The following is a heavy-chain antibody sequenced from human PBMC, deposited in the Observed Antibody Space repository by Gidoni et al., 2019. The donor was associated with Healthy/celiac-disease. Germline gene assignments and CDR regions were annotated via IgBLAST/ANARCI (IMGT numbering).Heavy chain of an antibody. Sequence: QVQLVESGGGVVQPGRSLRLSCAASGFTFSSYGMHWVRQAPGKGLEWVAVISYDGSNKYYADSVKGRFTISRDNSKNTLYLQMNSLRAEDTAVYYCAKGGTGYYHYGMDVWGQGTTVTVSS. D-gene: IGHD5-12*01. V-gene: IGHV3-30*18. CDR1: GFTFSSYG. CDR2: ISYDGSNK. J-gene: IGHJ6*02. CDR3: AKGGTGYYHYGMDV.